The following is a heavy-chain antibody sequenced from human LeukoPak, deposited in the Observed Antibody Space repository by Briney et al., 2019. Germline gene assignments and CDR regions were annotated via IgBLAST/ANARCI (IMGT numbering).Heavy chain of an antibody. V-gene: IGHV3-23*01. CDR3: AKDSGPYTSGYYGH. CDR1: GFTFSSYA. D-gene: IGHD3-22*01. Sequence: GGSLRLSCAVSGFTFSSYAMSWVRQAPGKGLEWVSIITGSGGSTYYADSVKGRFTISRDNSKNTLYLQMNSLRAEDTAVYYCAKDSGPYTSGYYGHWGQGTLVTVSS. J-gene: IGHJ4*02. CDR2: ITGSGGST.